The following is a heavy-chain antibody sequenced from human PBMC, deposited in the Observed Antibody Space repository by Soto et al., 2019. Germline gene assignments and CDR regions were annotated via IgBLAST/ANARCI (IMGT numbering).Heavy chain of an antibody. J-gene: IGHJ6*02. CDR2: ISAYNGNT. CDR3: ARDQTYYDFWSGYPYYYYYGMDV. V-gene: IGHV1-18*01. CDR1: GYTFTSYG. D-gene: IGHD3-3*01. Sequence: SVKGSCQASGYTFTSYGISWVRQAPVQGLEWMGWISAYNGNTNYAQKLQGRVTMTTDTSTSTAYMELRSLRSDDTAVYYCARDQTYYDFWSGYPYYYYYGMDVWGQGTTVTVSS.